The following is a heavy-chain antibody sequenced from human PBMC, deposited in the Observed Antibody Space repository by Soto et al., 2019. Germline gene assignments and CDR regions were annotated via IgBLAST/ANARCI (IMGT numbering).Heavy chain of an antibody. CDR1: GYTFTSYG. D-gene: IGHD3-3*01. Sequence: QVQLVQSGAEVKKPGASVKVSCKASGYTFTSYGISWVRQAPGQGLEWMGWISAYNGNTNYAQKLQCRVTMTTDTTTSTAYMELRSLRSDDTAVYYCARIGEYDFWSVYYNYYYGMDVWGQGTTVTVSS. V-gene: IGHV1-18*01. CDR2: ISAYNGNT. J-gene: IGHJ6*02. CDR3: ARIGEYDFWSVYYNYYYGMDV.